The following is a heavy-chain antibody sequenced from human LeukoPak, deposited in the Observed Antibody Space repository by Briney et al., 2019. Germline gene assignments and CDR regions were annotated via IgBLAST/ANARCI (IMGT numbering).Heavy chain of an antibody. J-gene: IGHJ4*02. V-gene: IGHV3-33*01. Sequence: GGSLRLSCAASGFTFSSYGMHWVRQAPGKGLEWVAVIWYDGSNKYYADSVKGRFTISRDNSKNTLYLQMNSLRAEDTAVYYCARGGTGSGYLTPIDYWGQGTLVTVSS. CDR2: IWYDGSNK. D-gene: IGHD3-3*01. CDR3: ARGGTGSGYLTPIDY. CDR1: GFTFSSYG.